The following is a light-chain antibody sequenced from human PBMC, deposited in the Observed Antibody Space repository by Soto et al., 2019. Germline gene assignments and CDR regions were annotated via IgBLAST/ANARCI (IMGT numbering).Light chain of an antibody. CDR2: EVS. Sequence: QSALTQPPSASGSPGQSVTISCTGTSSDVGGYNFVSWYQHHPGKAPKLIIYEVSKRPSGVPDRFSGSKSGNTASLTVSGLQAEDEAHYHCSSYAGSNNMVFGGGTKVTVL. V-gene: IGLV2-8*01. CDR1: SSDVGGYNF. J-gene: IGLJ2*01. CDR3: SSYAGSNNMV.